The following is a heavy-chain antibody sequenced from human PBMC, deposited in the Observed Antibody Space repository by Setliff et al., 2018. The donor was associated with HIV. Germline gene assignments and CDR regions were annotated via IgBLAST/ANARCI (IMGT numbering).Heavy chain of an antibody. V-gene: IGHV3-48*01. CDR1: GFTFSDYS. CDR2: INNISSTV. CDR3: TRTSRAAY. J-gene: IGHJ4*02. Sequence: GGSLRLSCVASGFTFSDYSMNWVRQAPGKGLEWVSYINNISSTVSYADSVKGRLTISRDNAKSSLYLQMNSLRAEDTAVYYCTRTSRAAYWGRGTLVTVSS. D-gene: IGHD6-25*01.